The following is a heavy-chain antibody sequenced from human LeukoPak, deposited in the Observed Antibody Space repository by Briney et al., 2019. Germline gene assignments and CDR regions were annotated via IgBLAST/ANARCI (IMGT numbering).Heavy chain of an antibody. J-gene: IGHJ4*02. V-gene: IGHV3-23*01. Sequence: XXRQAPXKGLEWVSSISGSGGSSYYADSVKGRFTISRDNSRNTLYLVMNSLRAEDTAVYYCAKDQTQYCSDVSCYSGGTHLTFDYXXQGXL. CDR2: ISGSGGSS. D-gene: IGHD2-15*01. CDR3: AKDQTQYCSDVSCYSGGTHLTFDY.